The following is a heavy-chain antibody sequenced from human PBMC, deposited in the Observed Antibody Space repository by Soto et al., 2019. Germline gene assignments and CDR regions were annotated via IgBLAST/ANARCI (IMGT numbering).Heavy chain of an antibody. V-gene: IGHV3-30-3*01. CDR3: AREVEYTSAFGISSSFDY. Sequence: QGQLEESGGGVVQPGRALRLSCAASGFTLSSYAIHWVRQAPGKGLEWVTVISKGVSNLYFADSAKGRFTISRDNSKNTLYLQMNSLRSEYTAVYYCAREVEYTSAFGISSSFDYWGQGTLVTVSS. D-gene: IGHD6-19*01. CDR1: GFTLSSYA. J-gene: IGHJ4*02. CDR2: ISKGVSNL.